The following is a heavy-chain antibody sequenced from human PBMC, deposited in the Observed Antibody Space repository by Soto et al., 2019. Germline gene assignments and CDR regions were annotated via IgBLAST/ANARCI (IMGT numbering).Heavy chain of an antibody. J-gene: IGHJ4*02. Sequence: PSETLSLTCTVSGASISSSSYLWGWIRQPPGKGLEWIGSIYYSGSTYYNPSLNSRATISLDTSKNQFSLKLSSVTAADTAVYYCARHGGPRRTGTGFGYWGEGTQVTVSS. D-gene: IGHD1-1*01. CDR1: GASISSSSYL. CDR2: IYYSGST. CDR3: ARHGGPRRTGTGFGY. V-gene: IGHV4-39*01.